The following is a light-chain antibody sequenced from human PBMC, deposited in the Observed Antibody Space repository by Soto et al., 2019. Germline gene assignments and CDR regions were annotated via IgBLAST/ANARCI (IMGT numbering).Light chain of an antibody. CDR2: GAS. CDR3: QQHAGSPWT. J-gene: IGKJ1*01. V-gene: IGKV3D-15*01. CDR1: QSINSD. Sequence: EIVMTQSPATLSVSPGETTRLSCRASQSINSDVAWYQQKVGQTPRLLIHGASTRATGIAARFSGSGSGTEFTLTISRLDPEDFAVYYCQQHAGSPWTLGQGTKVDIK.